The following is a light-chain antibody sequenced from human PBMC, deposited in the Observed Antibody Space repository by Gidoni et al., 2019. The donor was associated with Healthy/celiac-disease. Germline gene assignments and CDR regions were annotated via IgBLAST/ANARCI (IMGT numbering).Light chain of an antibody. CDR2: WAS. J-gene: IGKJ5*01. CDR1: QSVLYSSNNKNY. CDR3: QQYYSTPPIT. V-gene: IGKV4-1*01. Sequence: DIVMTQSPDSLAVSRGERATINCKSSQSVLYSSNNKNYLAWYQQKPGQPPKLLIYWASTRESGVPDRFSGSGSGTDFTLTISSLQAEDVAVYYCQQYYSTPPITFXXXTRLEIK.